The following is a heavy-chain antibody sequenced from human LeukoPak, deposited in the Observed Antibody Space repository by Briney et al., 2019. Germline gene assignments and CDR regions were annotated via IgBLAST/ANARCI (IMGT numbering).Heavy chain of an antibody. CDR2: IYYSGST. Sequence: PSETLSLTCTVSGGSISSYYWSWIRQPPGKGLEWIGYIYYSGSTNYNPSLKSRVTISVDTSKNQFSLKLGSVTAADTAVYYCASTSRVIPYYFDYWGQGTLVTVSS. D-gene: IGHD2-21*01. CDR3: ASTSRVIPYYFDY. J-gene: IGHJ4*02. CDR1: GGSISSYY. V-gene: IGHV4-59*01.